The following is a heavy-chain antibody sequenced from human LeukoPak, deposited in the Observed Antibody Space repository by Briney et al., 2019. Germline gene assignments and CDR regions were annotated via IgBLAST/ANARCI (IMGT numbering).Heavy chain of an antibody. D-gene: IGHD6-19*01. CDR3: ARSFLSGWRGGWYNSYYFDY. V-gene: IGHV1-18*01. J-gene: IGHJ4*02. CDR2: ISAYNGNT. CDR1: GYTFTSYG. Sequence: ASVKVSCKASGYTFTSYGISWVRQAPGQGLEWMGWISAYNGNTNYAQKPQGRVTMTTDTSTSTAYMELRSLRSDDTAVYYCARSFLSGWRGGWYNSYYFDYWGQGTLVTVSS.